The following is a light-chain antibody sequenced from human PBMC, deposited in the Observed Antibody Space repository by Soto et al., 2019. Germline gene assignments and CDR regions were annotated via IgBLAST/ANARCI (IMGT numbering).Light chain of an antibody. CDR2: TGS. V-gene: IGKV1-12*01. CDR1: QAIDSW. J-gene: IGKJ1*01. Sequence: IQMTQSPSSVSASVGDRVTITCRASQAIDSWLAWYQQKPGEAPKLLIFTGSLLHSGVPPRFSGSGSGTDFTLTFSSLQPEDFATYYCQQTLSFPPTFGQGTKV. CDR3: QQTLSFPPT.